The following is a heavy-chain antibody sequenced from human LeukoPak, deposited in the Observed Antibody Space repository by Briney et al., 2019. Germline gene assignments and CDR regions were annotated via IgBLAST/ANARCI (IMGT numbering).Heavy chain of an antibody. CDR3: ARRSGGANNWFDP. Sequence: SVKVSCKAFGGTFSSYAISWVRQAPGQGLEWMGGIIPIFGTANYAQKFQGRVTITADESTSTAYMELSSLRSEDTAVYYCARRSGGANNWFDPWGQGTLVTVSS. J-gene: IGHJ5*02. V-gene: IGHV1-69*01. CDR1: GGTFSSYA. D-gene: IGHD1-26*01. CDR2: IIPIFGTA.